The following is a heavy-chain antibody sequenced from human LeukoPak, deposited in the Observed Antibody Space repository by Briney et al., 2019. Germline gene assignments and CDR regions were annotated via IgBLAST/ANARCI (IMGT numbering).Heavy chain of an antibody. J-gene: IGHJ6*03. CDR1: XGTXSGYA. D-gene: IGHD3-22*01. V-gene: IGHV1-69*01. Sequence: SCKAXXGTXSGYAISWVRQAPGQGLEWMGGITPIFVTAHYSQKFQGRVTITADESTSTAYMELSSLRSEDTAVYYCARGRVVNNYYYYMDVWGKGTTVTVSS. CDR2: ITPIFVTA. CDR3: ARGRVVNNYYYYMDV.